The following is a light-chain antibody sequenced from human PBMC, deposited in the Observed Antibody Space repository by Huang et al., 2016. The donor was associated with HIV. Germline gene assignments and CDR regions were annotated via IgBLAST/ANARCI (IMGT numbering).Light chain of an antibody. Sequence: IVLTQSPDTLSWYPGERVTLSCRASQSVGNYIAWYQQHPGQSPKLLIYDTSNRATGTPGRFSGSGSGTDFTLTISSLQSEDFAVYYCQQRSSGVTFGGGTKVQVK. CDR1: QSVGNY. V-gene: IGKV3-11*01. CDR3: QQRSSGVT. J-gene: IGKJ4*01. CDR2: DTS.